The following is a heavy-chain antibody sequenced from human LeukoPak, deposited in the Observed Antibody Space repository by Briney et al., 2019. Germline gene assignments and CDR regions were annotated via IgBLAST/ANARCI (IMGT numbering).Heavy chain of an antibody. V-gene: IGHV3-23*01. CDR3: AKDRTVTTPLKWFDP. D-gene: IGHD4-17*01. CDR1: GFTFNIYS. Sequence: GXXLRLSCAASGFTFNIYSMSWVRQAPGKGLEWVSAISGSGGSTYYADSVKGRFTISRDNSKNTLYLQMNSLRAEDTAVYYCAKDRTVTTPLKWFDPWGQGTLVTVSS. J-gene: IGHJ5*02. CDR2: ISGSGGST.